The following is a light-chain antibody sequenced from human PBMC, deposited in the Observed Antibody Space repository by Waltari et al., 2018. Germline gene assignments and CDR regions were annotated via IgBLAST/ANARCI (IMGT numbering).Light chain of an antibody. CDR1: PSVLYSSNNKNY. J-gene: IGKJ3*01. CDR3: QQYYTTPFT. CDR2: WAS. V-gene: IGKV4-1*01. Sequence: DIVMTQSPDSLAVSLGDRATINCKSSPSVLYSSNNKNYLAWYQQKPGQPPKLLIYWASTRESGVPDRFSGSGSGTDFTLTISSLQAEDVAVYYCQQYYTTPFTFGPGTKVDI.